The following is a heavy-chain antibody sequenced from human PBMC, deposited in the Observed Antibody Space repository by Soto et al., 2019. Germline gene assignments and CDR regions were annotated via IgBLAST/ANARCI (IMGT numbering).Heavy chain of an antibody. Sequence: GGSLRLSCEASSFPFSGYYMGWVRHAPGQGLEWVATIKHGGTEKYYVDAVQGRFTISRDNAKNSLFLHLDALRAEDTAVYYCARSLSEFAQLWDRLPIYYFDLWGQGTQVTVSS. V-gene: IGHV3-7*03. CDR1: SFPFSGYY. D-gene: IGHD1-1*01. CDR3: ARSLSEFAQLWDRLPIYYFDL. J-gene: IGHJ4*02. CDR2: IKHGGTEK.